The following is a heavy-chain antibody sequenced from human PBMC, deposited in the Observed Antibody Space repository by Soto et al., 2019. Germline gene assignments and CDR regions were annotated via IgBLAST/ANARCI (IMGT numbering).Heavy chain of an antibody. V-gene: IGHV1-3*01. J-gene: IGHJ3*02. CDR2: INAGNGNT. D-gene: IGHD3-9*01. CDR1: GYTFTSYA. Sequence: SVKVSCKASGYTFTSYAMHWVRQAPGQRLEWMGWINAGNGNTKYSQKFQGRVTITRDTSASTAYMELSSLRSEDTAVYYCARDRAYYDILTGYYAPFGAFDIWGQGTMVTVSS. CDR3: ARDRAYYDILTGYYAPFGAFDI.